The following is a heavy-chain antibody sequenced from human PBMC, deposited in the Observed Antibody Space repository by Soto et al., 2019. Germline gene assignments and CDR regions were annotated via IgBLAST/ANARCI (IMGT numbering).Heavy chain of an antibody. D-gene: IGHD2-21*02. CDR3: ARFTGGDCAWVRWFDP. CDR1: GGSISSSSYY. V-gene: IGHV4-39*01. Sequence: QLQLQESGPGLVKPSETLSLTCTVSGGSISSSSYYWGWIRQPLGKGLEWIGSIYYSGSTYYNPSLKRRFTISVDTSNLQLSLNLRSVTAADTAVYYCARFTGGDCAWVRWFDPWGQGTLVTVSS. CDR2: IYYSGST. J-gene: IGHJ5*02.